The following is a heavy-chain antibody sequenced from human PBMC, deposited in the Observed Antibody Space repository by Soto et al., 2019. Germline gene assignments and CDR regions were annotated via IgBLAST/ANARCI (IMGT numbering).Heavy chain of an antibody. CDR3: ARRPREYYYDSSGYSKGAFDI. CDR2: TYYSGST. D-gene: IGHD3-22*01. J-gene: IGHJ3*02. CDR1: GGSISSSSYY. Sequence: QPQLQESGPGLVKPSETLSLTCTVSGGSISSSSYYWVWIRQPPGKGLEWIGRTYYSGSTYYNPSLKSRVTISVDTSKNRFSLRLSSVTAADTAVYYCARRPREYYYDSSGYSKGAFDIWGQGTMVTVSS. V-gene: IGHV4-39*01.